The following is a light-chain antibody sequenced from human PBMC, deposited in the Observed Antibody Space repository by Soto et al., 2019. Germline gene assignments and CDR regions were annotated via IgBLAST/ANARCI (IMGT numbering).Light chain of an antibody. Sequence: DIQLTQSPSFLSASVGDRVTITCRASQTIGTHLNWYQQKQGKAPKALIYAASNLHSGVPSRFSGSGSGTDFTLTINSLQPDDFAAYYCQQNYGTWTFGQGTKV. CDR1: QTIGTH. V-gene: IGKV1-39*01. CDR3: QQNYGTWT. CDR2: AAS. J-gene: IGKJ1*01.